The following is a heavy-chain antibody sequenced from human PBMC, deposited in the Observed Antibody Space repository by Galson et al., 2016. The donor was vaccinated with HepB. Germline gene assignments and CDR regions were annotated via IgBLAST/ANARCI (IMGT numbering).Heavy chain of an antibody. D-gene: IGHD2-21*01. Sequence: SLRLSCAASGFTFTKYAMHWVRQAPGKGLEWVAVAWFDESDKHYGDSVKGRFTISRDNYKNTAYLQMNSLRAGDTAVYYCARDPGGDGGMDVWGQGTTVTVSS. V-gene: IGHV3-33*01. CDR1: GFTFTKYA. J-gene: IGHJ6*02. CDR3: ARDPGGDGGMDV. CDR2: AWFDESDK.